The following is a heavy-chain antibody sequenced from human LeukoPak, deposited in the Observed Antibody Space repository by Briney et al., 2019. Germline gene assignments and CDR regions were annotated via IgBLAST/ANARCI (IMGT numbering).Heavy chain of an antibody. D-gene: IGHD1-26*01. V-gene: IGHV3-23*01. Sequence: GGSLRLSCAASGFTFSNYAMSWVRQAPGKGLEWVSAISNSGGNTYYADSVKGRFTISRDNSRITLYLQMNSLRAEDTAVYYCAKYDGGSYYIYYYYMDVWGKGTTVTISS. J-gene: IGHJ6*03. CDR3: AKYDGGSYYIYYYYMDV. CDR1: GFTFSNYA. CDR2: ISNSGGNT.